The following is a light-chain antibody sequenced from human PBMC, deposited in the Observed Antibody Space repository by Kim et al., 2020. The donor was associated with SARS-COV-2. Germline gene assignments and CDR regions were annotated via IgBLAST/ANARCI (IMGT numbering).Light chain of an antibody. CDR2: GAA. V-gene: IGKV3-20*01. J-gene: IGKJ5*01. CDR3: QQYGDSPIT. CDR1: QSVGSNY. Sequence: PGERATLSGRASQSVGSNYLACYQPKPGPAPSLLIHGAASRATGIPDRFSGIGSGTAFTLIISRLEPEDFAVYYCQQYGDSPITFGQGTRLEIK.